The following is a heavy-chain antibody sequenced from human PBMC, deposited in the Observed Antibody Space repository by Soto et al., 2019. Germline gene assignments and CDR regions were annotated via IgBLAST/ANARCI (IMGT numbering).Heavy chain of an antibody. CDR2: ISGSGGST. D-gene: IGHD1-26*01. CDR1: GFTFSSYA. V-gene: IGHV3-23*01. J-gene: IGHJ4*02. CDR3: SKWFTLGYSGSYAVDY. Sequence: GGSLRLSCAASGFTFSSYAMSWVRQAPGKGLEWVSAISGSGGSTYYADSVKGRFTISRDNSKNTLYLQMNSLRAKDTAVYYCSKWFTLGYSGSYAVDYWGQGTLVTVSS.